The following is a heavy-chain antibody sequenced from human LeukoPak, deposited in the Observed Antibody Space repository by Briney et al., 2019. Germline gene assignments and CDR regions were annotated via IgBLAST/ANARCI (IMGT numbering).Heavy chain of an antibody. V-gene: IGHV1-69*01. CDR3: ARHMTTVVSTMGYYYGMDV. D-gene: IGHD4-23*01. CDR2: IIPIFGTA. Sequence: GSSVKVSCKTSGGTFSRCALSWVRQAPGQGLEWMGGIIPIFGTADYAQKFQGRVTITADESTSTAYMELSSLKSEDTAVYYCARHMTTVVSTMGYYYGMDVWGQGTTVTVSS. J-gene: IGHJ6*02. CDR1: GGTFSRCA.